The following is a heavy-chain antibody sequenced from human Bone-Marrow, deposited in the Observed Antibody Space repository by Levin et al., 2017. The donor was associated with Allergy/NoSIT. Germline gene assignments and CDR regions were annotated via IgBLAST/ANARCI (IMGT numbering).Heavy chain of an antibody. CDR3: AKRLPCSNGVCYGLDY. CDR1: GFPFSSYA. CDR2: IGGKVI. J-gene: IGHJ4*02. D-gene: IGHD2-8*01. V-gene: IGHV3-23*01. Sequence: PGGSLRLSCTASGFPFSSYALSWVRQPPGKGLEWVSVIGGKVIEYADSVKGRFTISRDNSKNTLYLQMNSLRVEDTATYYCAKRLPCSNGVCYGLDYWGQGILVTVSS.